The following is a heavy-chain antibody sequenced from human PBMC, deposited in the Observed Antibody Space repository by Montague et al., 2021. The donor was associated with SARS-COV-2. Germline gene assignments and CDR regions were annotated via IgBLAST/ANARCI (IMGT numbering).Heavy chain of an antibody. D-gene: IGHD4-17*01. CDR2: IYYSGRA. Sequence: SETLSLTCSVSGGSMSSTYWSWVRQPPGKGLEWIGCIYYSGRAFYNPSLKSRVTISVDTSKNQFSLNLSSVTAAATAVYFCARLTVNYGDLWGYYHGMDVWGQGTTVTVSS. CDR3: ARLTVNYGDLWGYYHGMDV. V-gene: IGHV4-59*08. CDR1: GGSMSSTY. J-gene: IGHJ6*02.